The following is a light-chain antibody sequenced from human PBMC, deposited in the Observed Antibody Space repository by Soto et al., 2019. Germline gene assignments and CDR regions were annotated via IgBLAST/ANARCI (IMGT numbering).Light chain of an antibody. CDR1: SSDVGGYNY. J-gene: IGLJ1*01. CDR3: FSYAGSPDV. Sequence: QSALTQPRSVSGSPGQSVTISCTGTSSDVGGYNYVSWYQQHPGKAPKVMIYDVSKRPSGVPDRFSGSKSGNTASLTISGLQAEDEADYYCFSYAGSPDVFGTGTKRTVL. CDR2: DVS. V-gene: IGLV2-11*01.